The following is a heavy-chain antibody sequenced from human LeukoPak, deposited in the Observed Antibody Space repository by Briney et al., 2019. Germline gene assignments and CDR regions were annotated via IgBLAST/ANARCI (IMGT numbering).Heavy chain of an antibody. CDR3: SRHEHKALAGDT. CDR2: IYYSGST. J-gene: IGHJ5*02. V-gene: IGHV4-59*08. D-gene: IGHD6-19*01. CDR1: GGSINSYY. Sequence: SETLPLTCTVSGGSINSYYGNWIRQPPGKGLEWIGYIYYSGSTSYNPSLKSRVTISVDTSKNQFSLTLTSLTAADTAVYFCSRHEHKALAGDTWGQGTLVTVSS.